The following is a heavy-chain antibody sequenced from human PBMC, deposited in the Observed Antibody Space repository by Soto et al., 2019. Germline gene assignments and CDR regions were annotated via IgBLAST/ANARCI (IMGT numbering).Heavy chain of an antibody. CDR1: GFTFSDYY. J-gene: IGHJ4*02. Sequence: GGSLRLSCAASGFTFSDYYMSWIRQAPGKGLEWVSYISSSGTTIYYADSVKGRFTISRDNARNSLFLQMNSLRAEDTAVYYCAKGYVWGSYRPSMDVWGQGTLVTVS. D-gene: IGHD3-16*02. CDR3: AKGYVWGSYRPSMDV. CDR2: ISSSGTTI. V-gene: IGHV3-11*01.